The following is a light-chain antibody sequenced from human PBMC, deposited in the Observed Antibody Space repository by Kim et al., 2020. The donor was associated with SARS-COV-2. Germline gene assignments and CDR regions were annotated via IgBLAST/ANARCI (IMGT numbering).Light chain of an antibody. CDR1: NSDIGAYDY. J-gene: IGLJ1*01. Sequence: QSVLTQPASVSGFPGQSITISCTGTNSDIGAYDYVAFFQQHPDKVPRLIIYDINKRPSGISSRFSGSKSGNTASLTISGLQADDEADYYCSSYTLSDTFVFGTGTKVTVL. V-gene: IGLV2-14*03. CDR3: SSYTLSDTFV. CDR2: DIN.